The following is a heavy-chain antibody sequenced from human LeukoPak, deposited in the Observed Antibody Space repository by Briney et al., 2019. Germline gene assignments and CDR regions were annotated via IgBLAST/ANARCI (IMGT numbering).Heavy chain of an antibody. D-gene: IGHD5-18*01. CDR3: ARGPAWGYSSPYYFDY. V-gene: IGHV1-8*02. J-gene: IGHJ4*02. Sequence: ASVKVSCKGSGYTFNNFDINWVRQATGQGLEWMGWMNPKSGNTGYAEKFQGRITLTRDTSITTAYMDLGSLRSEDTAVYYCARGPAWGYSSPYYFDYWGQGTLVTVSS. CDR1: GYTFNNFD. CDR2: MNPKSGNT.